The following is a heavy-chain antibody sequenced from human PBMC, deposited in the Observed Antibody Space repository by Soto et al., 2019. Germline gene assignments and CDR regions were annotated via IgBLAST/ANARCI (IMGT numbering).Heavy chain of an antibody. CDR3: AKSGSFFTPSLGYFDY. J-gene: IGHJ4*02. D-gene: IGHD1-26*01. CDR1: GFTFTGHY. V-gene: IGHV1-2*02. CDR2: INPNSGGT. Sequence: GASVKVSCNASGFTFTGHYIHWVRQAPGQGLEWMGWINPNSGGTSYAQKFQGRVTMTRDTSITTAYMELSRPSSDDTAVYYCAKSGSFFTPSLGYFDYWGQGTLVTVSS.